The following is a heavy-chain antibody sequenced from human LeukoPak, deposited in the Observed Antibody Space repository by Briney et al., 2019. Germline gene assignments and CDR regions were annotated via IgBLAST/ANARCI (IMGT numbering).Heavy chain of an antibody. D-gene: IGHD3-10*02. J-gene: IGHJ6*02. CDR3: ARVNIYYGMDV. Sequence: PGRSLRLSCAASGFTFSSYAMHWVRQAPGKGLEYVSAISSNGGSTYYANSVKGRFTISRDNSKNTLYLQMGSLRAEDMAVYYCARVNIYYGMDVWGQGTTVTVSS. CDR2: ISSNGGST. CDR1: GFTFSSYA. V-gene: IGHV3-64*01.